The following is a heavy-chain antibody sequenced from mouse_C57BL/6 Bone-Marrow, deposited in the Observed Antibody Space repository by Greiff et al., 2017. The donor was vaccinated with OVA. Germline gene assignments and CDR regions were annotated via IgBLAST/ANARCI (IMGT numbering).Heavy chain of an antibody. CDR3: ARSGYYDYDRDFAY. V-gene: IGHV14-2*01. CDR2: IDPEDGEP. Sequence: VQLQQSGAELVKPGASVKLSCTASGFNIKDYYMPWVKQRTEQGLEWIGRIDPEDGEPKYAPKFQGKATITADTSSNTAYLQLSSLTSEDTAVYYCARSGYYDYDRDFAYWGQGTLVTVSA. D-gene: IGHD2-4*01. J-gene: IGHJ3*01. CDR1: GFNIKDYY.